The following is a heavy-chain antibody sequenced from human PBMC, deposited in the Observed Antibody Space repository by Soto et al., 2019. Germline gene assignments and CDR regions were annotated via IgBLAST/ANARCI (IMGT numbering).Heavy chain of an antibody. D-gene: IGHD6-19*01. V-gene: IGHV3-30*18. CDR3: AKVRHLYSSGWSSPDY. CDR1: GLTFSSYG. CDR2: ISYDGSNI. J-gene: IGHJ4*02. Sequence: GGSLRLSCAASGLTFSSYGMHWVRQAPGKGLEWVAIISYDGSNIYYAESVKGRFTISRDNPKNTLYLQMNNLRAEDTAVYYCAKVRHLYSSGWSSPDYWGQGTLVTVSS.